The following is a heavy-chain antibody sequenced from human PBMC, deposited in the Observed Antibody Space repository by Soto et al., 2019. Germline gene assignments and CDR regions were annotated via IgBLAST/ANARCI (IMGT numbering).Heavy chain of an antibody. Sequence: QVQLVQSGAEVKKPGASVKVSCKASGYTFTSYGVSWVRQAPGQGLEWMGWISGYNGNTNYAQKLQGRVTMTTDTSTSTAYMELRRLRSDATAVYYCARAGKYYYGSGSPYYYGMDVWGQGITVTVSS. CDR1: GYTFTSYG. D-gene: IGHD3-10*01. CDR2: ISGYNGNT. J-gene: IGHJ6*02. CDR3: ARAGKYYYGSGSPYYYGMDV. V-gene: IGHV1-18*04.